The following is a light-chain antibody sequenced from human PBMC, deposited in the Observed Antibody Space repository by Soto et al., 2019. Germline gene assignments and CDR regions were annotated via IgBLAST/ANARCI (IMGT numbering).Light chain of an antibody. CDR1: QSIKTY. V-gene: IGKV1-39*01. CDR3: QQCYTTPRT. Sequence: EIQMTQSPSSLSASVGARVTITCRASQSIKTYLNWYQQKPGNAPRLLIYDASSLQSGVPSTFSGSGSGTDFTLTISSLHPEDFATYYCQQCYTTPRTFGQGTRLEI. CDR2: DAS. J-gene: IGKJ5*01.